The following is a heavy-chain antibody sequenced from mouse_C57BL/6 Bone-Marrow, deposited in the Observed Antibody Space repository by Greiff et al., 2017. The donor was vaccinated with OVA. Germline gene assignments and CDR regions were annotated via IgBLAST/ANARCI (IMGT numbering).Heavy chain of an antibody. D-gene: IGHD2-2*01. V-gene: IGHV1-66*01. J-gene: IGHJ1*03. CDR1: GYSFTSYY. CDR3: ARSVGYGRVPDWYFDV. CDR2: IYPGSGNT. Sequence: VKLMESGPELVKPGASVKISCKASGYSFTSYYIPWVKQRPGQGLEWIGWIYPGSGNTKYNEKFKGKATLTADPSSSTAYMQLSSLTSEDSAVYYCARSVGYGRVPDWYFDVWGTGTTVTVSS.